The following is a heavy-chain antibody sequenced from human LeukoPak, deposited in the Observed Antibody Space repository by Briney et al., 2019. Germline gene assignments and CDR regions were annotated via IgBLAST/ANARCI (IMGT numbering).Heavy chain of an antibody. CDR1: GGTFSSYA. J-gene: IGHJ6*02. CDR3: ARSTYYDFWSGPGQYGMDV. V-gene: IGHV1-69*13. D-gene: IGHD3-3*01. Sequence: SVKVSCKASGGTFSSYAISWVRQAPGQGLEWMGGIIPIFGTANYAQKFQGRVTITADESTSTAYMELSSLRSEDTAVYYCARSTYYDFWSGPGQYGMDVWGQGTTVTVSS. CDR2: IIPIFGTA.